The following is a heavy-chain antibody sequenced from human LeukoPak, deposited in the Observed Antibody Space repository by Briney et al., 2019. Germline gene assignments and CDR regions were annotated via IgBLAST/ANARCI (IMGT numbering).Heavy chain of an antibody. CDR1: GGSISSYY. D-gene: IGHD1-1*01. V-gene: IGHV4-59*13. Sequence: SETLSLTCTVSGGSISSYYWSWIRQPPGKGMEWIGYIYYSGSTNYNPSLKSRVTISVDTSKNQFSLKLSSVTAADTAVYYCAREGAQLERALDYWGQGTLVTVSS. J-gene: IGHJ4*02. CDR3: AREGAQLERALDY. CDR2: IYYSGST.